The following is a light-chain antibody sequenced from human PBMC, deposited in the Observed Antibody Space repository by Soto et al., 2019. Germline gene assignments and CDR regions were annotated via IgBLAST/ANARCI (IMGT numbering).Light chain of an antibody. CDR3: QQKDT. Sequence: DIQMTQSPSSLSASVGVRVTITCRASQSISSYLNWYQQKPGKAPKLLIYAASSLQSGVPSRFSGSGSGTDFTLTISSLQPEDFATYYCQQKDTFGPGTKVDIK. J-gene: IGKJ3*01. CDR1: QSISSY. V-gene: IGKV1-39*01. CDR2: AAS.